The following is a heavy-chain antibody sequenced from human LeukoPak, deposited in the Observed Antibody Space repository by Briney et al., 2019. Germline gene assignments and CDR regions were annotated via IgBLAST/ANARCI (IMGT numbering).Heavy chain of an antibody. V-gene: IGHV3-23*01. CDR3: AQELSDIFVVRTDS. J-gene: IGHJ4*02. D-gene: IGHD3-9*01. CDR2: MSAYNDRT. CDR1: GFPFSNTA. Sequence: GGSLRLSCAASGFPFSNTAMSWVRQTPGKGLEWVATMSAYNDRTHYADSVRGRFTVSRDNSKNTLSLQMNSLREDDTAVYYCAQELSDIFVVRTDSWGQGTLVTVSS.